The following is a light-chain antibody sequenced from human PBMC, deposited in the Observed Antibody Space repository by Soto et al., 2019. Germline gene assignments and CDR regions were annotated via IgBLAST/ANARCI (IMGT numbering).Light chain of an antibody. V-gene: IGKV3-20*01. Sequence: EIVLTQSPGTLSLFPGERATVSCTASQSLNFNFLGWYQKKSGQDPRLLIYAESTRATGIPDRFSGSGSGIDFTLTISRLEPEDSAVYYCQQYGVSPTFGGGTKVDI. CDR2: AES. J-gene: IGKJ4*01. CDR3: QQYGVSPT. CDR1: QSLNFNF.